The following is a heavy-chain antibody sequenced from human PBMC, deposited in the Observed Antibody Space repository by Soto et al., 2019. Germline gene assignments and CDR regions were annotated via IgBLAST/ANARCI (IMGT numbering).Heavy chain of an antibody. V-gene: IGHV1-69*02. J-gene: IGHJ4*02. D-gene: IGHD3-16*01. CDR3: PRLKLGEDY. CDR1: GGTFSNYT. Sequence: QVQLVQSGAEVKKPGSSVKVSCKASGGTFSNYTITWVRQAPGQGLEWMGRLIPILGLANYAQKFRGRVTITAVKSTITAYMELRNLRSEDTAMYYCPRLKLGEDYWGQGTLVTVSS. CDR2: LIPILGLA.